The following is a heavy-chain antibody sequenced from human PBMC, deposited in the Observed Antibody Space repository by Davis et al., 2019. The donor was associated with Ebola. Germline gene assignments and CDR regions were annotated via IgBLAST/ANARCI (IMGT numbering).Heavy chain of an antibody. CDR3: ARGYNSGSYRLIWFDP. Sequence: PSETLSLTCAVSGGSISSSNWWSWVRQPPGKGLEWIGEINHSGSTNYNPSLKSRVTISVDTSKNQFSLKLSSVTAADTAVYYCARGYNSGSYRLIWFDPWGQGTLVTVSS. V-gene: IGHV4-4*02. CDR2: INHSGST. J-gene: IGHJ5*02. D-gene: IGHD1-26*01. CDR1: GGSISSSNW.